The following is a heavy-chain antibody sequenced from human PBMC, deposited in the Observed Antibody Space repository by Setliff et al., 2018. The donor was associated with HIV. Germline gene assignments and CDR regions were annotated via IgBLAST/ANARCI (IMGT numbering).Heavy chain of an antibody. CDR3: ARGHLDYNFWDEVLGNWSDP. D-gene: IGHD3-3*01. CDR2: FSHSGTI. Sequence: SETLSLTCSVSGASVSSHFWTWIRQPPGKGLEWIGSFSHSGTINCNPSLKSRVSISGETSKNQFSLKLSSVTAADTAVYYCARGHLDYNFWDEVLGNWSDPWGQGTLVTVSS. J-gene: IGHJ5*02. V-gene: IGHV4-59*02. CDR1: GASVSSHF.